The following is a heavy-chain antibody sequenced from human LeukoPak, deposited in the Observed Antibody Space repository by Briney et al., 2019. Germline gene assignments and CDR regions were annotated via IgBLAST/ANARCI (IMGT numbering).Heavy chain of an antibody. Sequence: PGGSLRLSCAASGYTFSSYGMSWVRQAPGKGLEWVSGISASSGSTYYADSVKGRFTISRDNSKNTLFLQMNSLRAEDTAVYYCATLPYPPYGDSPNYFDYWGQGTLVTVSS. CDR1: GYTFSSYG. V-gene: IGHV3-23*01. J-gene: IGHJ4*02. CDR3: ATLPYPPYGDSPNYFDY. CDR2: ISASSGST. D-gene: IGHD4-17*01.